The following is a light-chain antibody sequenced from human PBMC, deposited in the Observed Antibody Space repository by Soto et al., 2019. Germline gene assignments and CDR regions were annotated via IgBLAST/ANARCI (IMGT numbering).Light chain of an antibody. CDR2: GAS. Sequence: EILMTQSPATLSVSPGERATLSCRASQSVSHNLAWYQQKPGQAPRLLFYGASTMATGIPARFSGSGSGTDFTLTISSLQSEDFAVYYCQQSNNWPYTFGQGTKLEIK. CDR3: QQSNNWPYT. CDR1: QSVSHN. J-gene: IGKJ2*01. V-gene: IGKV3-15*01.